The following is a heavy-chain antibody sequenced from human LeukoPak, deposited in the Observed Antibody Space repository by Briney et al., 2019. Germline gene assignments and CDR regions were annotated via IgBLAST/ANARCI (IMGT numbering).Heavy chain of an antibody. CDR3: ARWASIAREPGGFFDH. CDR2: FCLGRDT. CDR1: VDSVTNDFF. D-gene: IGHD1-14*01. J-gene: IGHJ4*02. Sequence: PSETLSLTCIVSVDSVTNDFFWGWVRQPPGKELQWIGSFCLGRDTYYRPSLKSRVTLSVDSSKNQFSLNLNSVTAADTAVYYCARWASIAREPGGFFDHWGQGTLVTVSS. V-gene: IGHV4-38-2*02.